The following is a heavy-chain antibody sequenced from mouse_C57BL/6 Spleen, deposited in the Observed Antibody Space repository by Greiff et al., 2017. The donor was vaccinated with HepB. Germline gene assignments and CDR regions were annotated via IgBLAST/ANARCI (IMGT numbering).Heavy chain of an antibody. Sequence: VHVKQSGPELVKPGASVKISCKASGYSFTGYYMNWVKQSPEKSLEWIGEINPSTGGTTYNQKFKAKATLTVDKSSSTAYMQLKSLTSEDSAVYYCARSGYYGSSPRFAYWGQGTLVTVSA. V-gene: IGHV1-42*01. CDR2: INPSTGGT. CDR3: ARSGYYGSSPRFAY. D-gene: IGHD1-1*01. J-gene: IGHJ3*01. CDR1: GYSFTGYY.